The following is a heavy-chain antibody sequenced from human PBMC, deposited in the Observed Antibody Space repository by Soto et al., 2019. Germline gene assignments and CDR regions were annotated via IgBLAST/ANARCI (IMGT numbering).Heavy chain of an antibody. CDR1: GFTFSSYA. Sequence: GSLRLSCAASGFTFSSYAMHWVRQAPGKGLEWVAVISYDGSNKYYADSVKGRFTISRDNSKNTLYLQMNSLRAEDTAVYYCATSFHYYDSSGYVYWGQGTLVTVSS. CDR2: ISYDGSNK. D-gene: IGHD3-22*01. CDR3: ATSFHYYDSSGYVY. J-gene: IGHJ4*02. V-gene: IGHV3-30-3*01.